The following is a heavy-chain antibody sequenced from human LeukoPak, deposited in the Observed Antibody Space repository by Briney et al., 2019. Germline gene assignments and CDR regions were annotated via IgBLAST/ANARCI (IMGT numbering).Heavy chain of an antibody. Sequence: SETLSLTCAVYGGSFSGYYWSWIRQPPGKGLEWIGEINHSGSTNYNPSLKSRVTISVDTSKNQFSLKLSSVTAADTAVYYCARGLTVTRYHGMDVWGQGTTATVSS. V-gene: IGHV4-34*01. J-gene: IGHJ6*02. D-gene: IGHD4-17*01. CDR1: GGSFSGYY. CDR3: ARGLTVTRYHGMDV. CDR2: INHSGST.